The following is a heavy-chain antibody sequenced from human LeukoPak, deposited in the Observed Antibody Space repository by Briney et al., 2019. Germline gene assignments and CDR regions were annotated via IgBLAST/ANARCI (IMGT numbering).Heavy chain of an antibody. CDR1: GFTFSGSA. CDR2: IDKKDKGYATAT. D-gene: IGHD1-26*01. CDR3: RDSGTYNWFDP. Sequence: GGSLRLSCAASGFTFSGSAIHWVRQSPGKGLEWVGQIDKKDKGYATATAYAASVKGRFTISRDDSINTAYLQMKSLKTEDTALYCTRDSGTYNWFDPWGQGTLVTVSS. J-gene: IGHJ5*02. V-gene: IGHV3-73*01.